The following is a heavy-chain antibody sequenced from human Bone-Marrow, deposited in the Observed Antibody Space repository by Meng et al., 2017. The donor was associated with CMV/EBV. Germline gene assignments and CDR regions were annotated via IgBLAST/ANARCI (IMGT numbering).Heavy chain of an antibody. D-gene: IGHD1-26*01. V-gene: IGHV1-24*01. Sequence: ASVKVSCKVSGDTLTELSMHWVRQAPGKGLEWMGGFDTEDGETIYAQKLQGRVTMTEDTSTDTAYMELSSLRSEDKAVYYCARGGSGYSCDHWGQGTLVTVSS. CDR2: FDTEDGET. J-gene: IGHJ4*02. CDR1: GDTLTELS. CDR3: ARGGSGYSCDH.